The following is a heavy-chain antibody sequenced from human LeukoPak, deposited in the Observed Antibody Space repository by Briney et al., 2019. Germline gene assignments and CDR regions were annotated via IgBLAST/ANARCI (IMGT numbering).Heavy chain of an antibody. Sequence: GGSLRLSCAASGFAFRTYAMHWVRQAPGKELEWVALLTYDGGNKFYADSVKGRFTICRDNSKKTMFLQMNSLRAEDTAVYYCAREERSSSYYYLDQWGQGTLVSVSS. D-gene: IGHD3-22*01. CDR2: LTYDGGNK. J-gene: IGHJ4*02. V-gene: IGHV3-30-3*01. CDR3: AREERSSSYYYLDQ. CDR1: GFAFRTYA.